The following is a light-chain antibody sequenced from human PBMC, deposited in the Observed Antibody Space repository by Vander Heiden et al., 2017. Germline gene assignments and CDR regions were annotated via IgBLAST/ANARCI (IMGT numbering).Light chain of an antibody. V-gene: IGKV1-33*01. Sequence: DVQMTQSPSSLSASVGDRVTITCQASQDISNNLKWYQQKPGKDSKLLIIDSCNLETGVPPRCSGSGSATDFILPISSLQPEDIATYYCQQHANLPTYTFGQGTKLEIK. CDR1: QDISNN. CDR3: QQHANLPTYT. CDR2: DSC. J-gene: IGKJ2*01.